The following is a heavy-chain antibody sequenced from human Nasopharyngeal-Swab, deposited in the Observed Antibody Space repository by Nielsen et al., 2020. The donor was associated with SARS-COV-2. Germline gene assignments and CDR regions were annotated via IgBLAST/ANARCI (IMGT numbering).Heavy chain of an antibody. V-gene: IGHV3-23*01. CDR2: ISGSGGST. J-gene: IGHJ6*03. D-gene: IGHD3-22*01. Sequence: GECLKISCAASGFTFSSYAMSWVRQAPGKGLEWVSAISGSGGSTYYADSVKGRFTISRDNSKNTLYLQMNSLRAEDTAVYYCAKDEPYYDSSGYNYYYYYYMDVWGKGTTVTVSS. CDR3: AKDEPYYDSSGYNYYYYYYMDV. CDR1: GFTFSSYA.